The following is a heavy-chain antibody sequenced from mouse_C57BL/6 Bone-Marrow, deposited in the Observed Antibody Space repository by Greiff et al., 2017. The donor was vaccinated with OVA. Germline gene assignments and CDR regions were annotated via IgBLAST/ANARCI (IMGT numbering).Heavy chain of an antibody. D-gene: IGHD2-2*01. J-gene: IGHJ2*01. V-gene: IGHV1-82*01. CDR1: GYAFSSSW. Sequence: VQVVESVPELVKPGASVKISCKASGYAFSSSWMNWVKQRPGKGLEWIGRIYPGDGDTNYNGKFKGKATLTAVKSSSTAYMQLSSLTSEDSAVYFCARGVTVFDYWGQGTTLTVSS. CDR3: ARGVTVFDY. CDR2: IYPGDGDT.